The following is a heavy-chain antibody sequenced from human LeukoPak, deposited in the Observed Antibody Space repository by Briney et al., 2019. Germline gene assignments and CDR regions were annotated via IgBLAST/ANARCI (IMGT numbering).Heavy chain of an antibody. V-gene: IGHV4-61*02. Sequence: PSETLSLTCTVSGGSISSGSYYWSWIRQPAGKGLEWIGRINTSGSTNYNPSLKSRVTISVDTSKNQFSLKLSSLTAADTAVYYCARAYSNSIVWGQGTLVTVSS. CDR1: GGSISSGSYY. D-gene: IGHD6-6*01. CDR2: INTSGST. J-gene: IGHJ4*02. CDR3: ARAYSNSIV.